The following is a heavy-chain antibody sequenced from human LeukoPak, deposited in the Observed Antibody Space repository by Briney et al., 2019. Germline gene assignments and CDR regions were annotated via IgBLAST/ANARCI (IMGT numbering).Heavy chain of an antibody. J-gene: IGHJ4*02. CDR2: IRRNGDST. CDR3: VRGTGY. V-gene: IGHV3-64D*06. CDR1: GFTLSTYG. Sequence: PGGSLRLACSVSGFTLSTYGMEWVRQAPGKGMEYVSAIRRNGDSTYYADSVKGRFTISRDNSKNTLYLQMSSLRADDTAVYYCVRGTGYWGQGTLVTVSS.